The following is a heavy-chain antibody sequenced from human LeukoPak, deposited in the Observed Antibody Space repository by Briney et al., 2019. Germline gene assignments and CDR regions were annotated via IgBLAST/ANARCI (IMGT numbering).Heavy chain of an antibody. D-gene: IGHD6-13*01. CDR1: GFTFSSYA. CDR3: AKVAQSAAAVLFDY. J-gene: IGHJ4*02. CDR2: ISIHGGDT. V-gene: IGHV3-64*01. Sequence: PGGSLRLSCAASGFTFSSYAMHWVRQAPGKGLEYVSAISIHGGDTYYANSVKGRFTISRDNSKNTLYLRMNSLRAEDTAVYYCAKVAQSAAAVLFDYWGQGTLVTVSS.